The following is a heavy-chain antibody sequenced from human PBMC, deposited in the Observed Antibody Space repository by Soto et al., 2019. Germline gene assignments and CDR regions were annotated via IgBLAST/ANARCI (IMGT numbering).Heavy chain of an antibody. CDR2: AYFSGTT. CDR3: ARHGSY. V-gene: IGHV4-39*01. CDR1: GVSITTTSYY. J-gene: IGHJ4*02. Sequence: SETLSLTCTVSGVSITTTSYYWGWIRQPPGKGLEWIGSAYFSGTTYYNPSLKSRVTISVDTSKNHFSLRLSSVTAADTAIYYCARHGSYWGQGTLVTVS.